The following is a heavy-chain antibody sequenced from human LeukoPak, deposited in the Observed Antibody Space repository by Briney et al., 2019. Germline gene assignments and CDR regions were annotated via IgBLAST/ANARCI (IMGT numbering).Heavy chain of an antibody. CDR2: MTPNSGNT. CDR1: GYTFSIYD. V-gene: IGHV1-8*02. D-gene: IGHD3-16*01. Sequence: GASVKVSCKASGYTFSIYDINWVRQATGQGLEWMGWMTPNSGNTGYAQKFQGRVTMTTDTSTSTAYMELRSLRSDDTAVYYCARVLRIDWGAFDIWGQGTMVTVSS. J-gene: IGHJ3*02. CDR3: ARVLRIDWGAFDI.